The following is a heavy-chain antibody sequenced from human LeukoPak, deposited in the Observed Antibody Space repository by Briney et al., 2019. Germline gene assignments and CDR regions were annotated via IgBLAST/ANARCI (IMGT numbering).Heavy chain of an antibody. CDR3: ASSETAGKNILVVPAAMLGLDY. CDR2: ISSSGSTI. Sequence: GGSLRLSCAASGFTFSSYEMNWVRQAPGKGLEWVSYISSSGSTIYYADSVKGRFTISRDNAKNSLYLQMNSLRAEDTAVYYCASSETAGKNILVVPAAMLGLDYWGQGTLVTVSS. D-gene: IGHD2-2*01. CDR1: GFTFSSYE. V-gene: IGHV3-48*03. J-gene: IGHJ4*02.